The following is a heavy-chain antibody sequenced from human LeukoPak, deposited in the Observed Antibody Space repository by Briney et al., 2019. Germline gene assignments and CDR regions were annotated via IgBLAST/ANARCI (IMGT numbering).Heavy chain of an antibody. Sequence: ASVKVSCKASGYTFTGYYMHWVRQAPGQGLEWMGWINPNSGGTNYAQKFQGRVTMTRDTSISTAYMELSRLRSDDTAVYYCARGRGYYGSGSYGYGMDVWGQGTTVTVSS. D-gene: IGHD3-10*01. J-gene: IGHJ6*02. CDR1: GYTFTGYY. CDR2: INPNSGGT. V-gene: IGHV1-2*02. CDR3: ARGRGYYGSGSYGYGMDV.